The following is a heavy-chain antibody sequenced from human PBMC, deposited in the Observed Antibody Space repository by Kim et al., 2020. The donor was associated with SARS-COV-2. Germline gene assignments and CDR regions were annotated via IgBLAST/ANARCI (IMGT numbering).Heavy chain of an antibody. Sequence: GGSLRLSCAASGFTVSSNYMSWVRQAPGKGLEWVSVIYSGGSTYYADSVKGRFTISRDNSKNTLYLQMNSLRAEDTAVYYCATQGGGLRIYYYGMDVWGQGTTVTVSS. D-gene: IGHD3-16*01. CDR2: IYSGGST. CDR1: GFTVSSNY. J-gene: IGHJ6*02. CDR3: ATQGGGLRIYYYGMDV. V-gene: IGHV3-53*01.